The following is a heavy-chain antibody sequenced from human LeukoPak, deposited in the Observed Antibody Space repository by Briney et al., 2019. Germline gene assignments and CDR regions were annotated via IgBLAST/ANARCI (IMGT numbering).Heavy chain of an antibody. D-gene: IGHD2-15*01. Sequence: GGSLRLSCAASGFTFSSYSMSWVRQAPGKGLEWVSVIYSGGSTYYADSVKGRFTISRDNSKNTLYLQMNSLRAEDTAVYYCASSYCSGGSCYYWGQGTLVTVSS. V-gene: IGHV3-53*01. CDR2: IYSGGST. CDR3: ASSYCSGGSCYY. CDR1: GFTFSSYS. J-gene: IGHJ4*02.